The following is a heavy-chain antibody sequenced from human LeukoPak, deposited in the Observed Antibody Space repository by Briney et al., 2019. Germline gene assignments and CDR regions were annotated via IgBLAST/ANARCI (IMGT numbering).Heavy chain of an antibody. CDR2: IYTGGST. J-gene: IGHJ4*02. Sequence: GGSLRLSCAASGYIVSSNYMSWVRQAPGKRLEWISVIYTGGSTYYADSVKGRFTISRDNSKNALYLQMNSLRVEDTAVYYCAKDRHSYESSGFDYWGQGTLVTVSS. CDR3: AKDRHSYESSGFDY. D-gene: IGHD3-22*01. V-gene: IGHV3-66*01. CDR1: GYIVSSNY.